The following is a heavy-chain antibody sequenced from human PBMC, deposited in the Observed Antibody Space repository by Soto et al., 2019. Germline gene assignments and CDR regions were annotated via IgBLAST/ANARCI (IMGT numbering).Heavy chain of an antibody. CDR2: LKPGDGST. V-gene: IGHV1-46*02. CDR3: ARGMDPDAVTARDS. Sequence: ASVKVSCKASGYNFNKYYVDWVRQAPGQGLEWMGILKPGDGSTTYAQRFQGRVIMTRDTSTSTAYMELRSLRAEDTAVYHCARGMDPDAVTARDSWGQGTLVTVSS. D-gene: IGHD2-21*02. CDR1: GYNFNKYY. J-gene: IGHJ4*02.